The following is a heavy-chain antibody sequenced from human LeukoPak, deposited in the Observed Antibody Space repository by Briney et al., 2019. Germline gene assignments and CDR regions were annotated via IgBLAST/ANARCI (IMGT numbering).Heavy chain of an antibody. J-gene: IGHJ4*02. CDR3: AREGVAEHYYDTSGYPEYYFDY. CDR2: ISSSGSTI. D-gene: IGHD3-22*01. V-gene: IGHV3-11*04. CDR1: GFTFSDYY. Sequence: GGSLRLSCAASGFTFSDYYMSWIRQAPGKGLEWVSYISSSGSTIYYADSVKGRFTISRDNAKNSLYLQMNSLRADDTAVYYCAREGVAEHYYDTSGYPEYYFDYWGQGTLVTVSS.